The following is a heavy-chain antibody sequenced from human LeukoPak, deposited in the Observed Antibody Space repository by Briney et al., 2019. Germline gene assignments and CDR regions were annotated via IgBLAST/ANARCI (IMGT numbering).Heavy chain of an antibody. Sequence: GASVKVSCKASGYTFTSYGISWVRQAPGQGLEWMGWISAYNGNTNYAQKLQGRVTMNTDTSKRTAYMELRRQRADDTAVYYCARRRIAVAGTYDYWGQGTLVTVSS. V-gene: IGHV1-18*01. CDR3: ARRRIAVAGTYDY. CDR2: ISAYNGNT. D-gene: IGHD6-19*01. CDR1: GYTFTSYG. J-gene: IGHJ4*02.